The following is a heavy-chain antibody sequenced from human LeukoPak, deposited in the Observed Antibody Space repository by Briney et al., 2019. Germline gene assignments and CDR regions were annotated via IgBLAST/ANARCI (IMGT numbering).Heavy chain of an antibody. CDR3: ARADDGANSWVNY. CDR2: ISSSSTYT. J-gene: IGHJ4*02. V-gene: IGHV3-21*05. Sequence: GGSLRLSCAASGFTFSSYEMNWIRQAPGKGLEWVSYISSSSTYTHYADSVKGRFTISRDNAKNSLYLQLNSLRAEDTAVYYCARADDGANSWVNYWGQGTLVTVSS. D-gene: IGHD4-23*01. CDR1: GFTFSSYE.